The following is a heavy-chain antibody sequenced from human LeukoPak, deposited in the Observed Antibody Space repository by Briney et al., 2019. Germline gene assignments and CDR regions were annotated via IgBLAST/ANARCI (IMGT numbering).Heavy chain of an antibody. D-gene: IGHD3-22*01. Sequence: GGSLRLSCVVSGFTFSSYAMSWVRQAPGKGLEWVSGISGSGDNTYYADSVKGRFTISRDNSKNTLYVQMNSLGAEDTAAYYCAKGSYYDSSGSFYFDYWGQGTLVTVSS. CDR2: ISGSGDNT. V-gene: IGHV3-23*01. CDR1: GFTFSSYA. J-gene: IGHJ4*02. CDR3: AKGSYYDSSGSFYFDY.